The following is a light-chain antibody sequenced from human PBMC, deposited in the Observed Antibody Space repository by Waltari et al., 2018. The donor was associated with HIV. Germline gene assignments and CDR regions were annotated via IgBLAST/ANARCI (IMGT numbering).Light chain of an antibody. V-gene: IGLV2-14*01. CDR2: EVT. J-gene: IGLJ2*01. Sequence: QAALTQPASVSGSPGQSTTISCTGTSSEVGGYNYVPWHQQRPGKGPTLIIYEVTNRPSGVSDRFSGSKSGNTASLTISGLQTEDEADYYCSSYVSTSSLGLFGGGTKLTVL. CDR1: SSEVGGYNY. CDR3: SSYVSTSSLGL.